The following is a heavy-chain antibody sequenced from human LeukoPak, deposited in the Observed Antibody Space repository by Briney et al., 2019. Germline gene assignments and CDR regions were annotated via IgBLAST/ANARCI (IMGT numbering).Heavy chain of an antibody. V-gene: IGHV3-33*08. CDR3: YCSSINYYYYGMDV. Sequence: PGGSLRLSCAASGFTFSSYGMHWVRQAPGKGLEWVAVIWYDGSNKYYADSVKGRYTISRDNSKNTLYLQMNSLRAEDTAVYYCYCSSINYYYYGMDVWGQGTTVTVSS. J-gene: IGHJ6*02. D-gene: IGHD2-2*01. CDR2: IWYDGSNK. CDR1: GFTFSSYG.